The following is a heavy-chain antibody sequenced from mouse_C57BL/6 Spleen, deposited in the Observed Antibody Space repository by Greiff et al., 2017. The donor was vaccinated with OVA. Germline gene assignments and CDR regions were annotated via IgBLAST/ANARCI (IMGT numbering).Heavy chain of an antibody. V-gene: IGHV5-17*01. CDR2: ISSGSSTI. CDR3: AGWLHYYAMDY. J-gene: IGHJ4*01. Sequence: EVMLVESGGGLVKPGGSLKLSCAASGFTFSDYGMHWVRQAPEKGLEWVAYISSGSSTIYYADTVKGRFTISRDNAMNTLFLQMTSLRSEDTAMYYCAGWLHYYAMDYWGQGTSVTVSS. D-gene: IGHD2-3*01. CDR1: GFTFSDYG.